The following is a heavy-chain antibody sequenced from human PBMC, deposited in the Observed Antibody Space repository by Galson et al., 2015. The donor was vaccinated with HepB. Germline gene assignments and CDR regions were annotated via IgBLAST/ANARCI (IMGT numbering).Heavy chain of an antibody. CDR3: ARGHLYSSSWYGGPVWAMVPSYYFDY. CDR2: INAGNGNT. J-gene: IGHJ4*02. CDR1: GYTFTSYA. Sequence: SVKVSCKASGYTFTSYAMHWVRQAPGQRLEWMGWINAGNGNTKYSQKFQGRVTITRDTSASTAYMELSSLRSEDTAVYYCARGHLYSSSWYGGPVWAMVPSYYFDYWGQGTLVTVSS. V-gene: IGHV1-3*01. D-gene: IGHD6-13*01.